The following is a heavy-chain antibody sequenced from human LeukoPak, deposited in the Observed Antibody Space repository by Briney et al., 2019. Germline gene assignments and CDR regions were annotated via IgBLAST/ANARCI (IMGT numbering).Heavy chain of an antibody. V-gene: IGHV4-39*07. CDR2: IYYSGST. Sequence: SETLSLTCSVSGGSISSSSYYWGWIRQPPGKGLEWIGSIYYSGSTYYNPSLKSRVTISVDTSKNQFSLKLSSVTAADTAVYYCARASGLGPTGGYYYYMDVWGKGTTVTVSS. CDR3: ARASGLGPTGGYYYYMDV. D-gene: IGHD3-22*01. CDR1: GGSISSSSYY. J-gene: IGHJ6*03.